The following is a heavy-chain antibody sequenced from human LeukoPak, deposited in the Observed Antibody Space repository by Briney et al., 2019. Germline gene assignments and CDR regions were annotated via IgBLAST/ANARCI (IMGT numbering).Heavy chain of an antibody. V-gene: IGHV3-11*04. J-gene: IGHJ4*02. CDR1: GFTFSDYY. CDR3: AKTPMTNGWSYFDY. D-gene: IGHD6-19*01. CDR2: ISSSGSTI. Sequence: PGGSLRLSCAASGFTFSDYYMSWIRQAPGKGLEWVSYISSSGSTIYYADSVKGRFTISRDNSKNSVYLQMNSLRGEDTAVYFCAKTPMTNGWSYFDYWGQGSLVTVSS.